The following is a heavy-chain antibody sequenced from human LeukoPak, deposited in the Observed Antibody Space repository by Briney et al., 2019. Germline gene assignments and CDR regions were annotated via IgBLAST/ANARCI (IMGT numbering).Heavy chain of an antibody. V-gene: IGHV4-59*01. Sequence: PSETLSLTCTVSGGSISSYYWSWIRQPPGKGLEWIGYIYHSGSTNYNPSLKSRVTISVDTSKNQFSLKLSSVTAADTAVYYCANLVGADYFDYWGQGTLVTVSS. CDR1: GGSISSYY. J-gene: IGHJ4*02. CDR2: IYHSGST. CDR3: ANLVGADYFDY. D-gene: IGHD1-26*01.